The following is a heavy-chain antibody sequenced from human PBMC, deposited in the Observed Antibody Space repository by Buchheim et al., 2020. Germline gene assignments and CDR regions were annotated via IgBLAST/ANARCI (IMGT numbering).Heavy chain of an antibody. J-gene: IGHJ6*02. D-gene: IGHD3-22*01. CDR2: ISGSGVST. CDR1: GFTFSSYA. Sequence: EVQLLESGGGLVQPGGSLRLSCAASGFTFSSYAMSWVRQAPGKGLEWVSAISGSGVSTYYADSVKGRFTISRDNSKNTLYLQMNSLRAEDTAVYYCAKAVSWLLLRGEPNYGMDVWGQGTT. CDR3: AKAVSWLLLRGEPNYGMDV. V-gene: IGHV3-23*01.